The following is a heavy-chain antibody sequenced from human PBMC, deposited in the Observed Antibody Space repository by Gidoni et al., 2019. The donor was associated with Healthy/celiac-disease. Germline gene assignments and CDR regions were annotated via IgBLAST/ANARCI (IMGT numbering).Heavy chain of an antibody. V-gene: IGHV3-11*01. D-gene: IGHD2-15*01. CDR3: ARVSRTYWSGGSCYSFGVSWFDP. Sequence: QVQLVESGGGLVQPGGSLRLSFAASGFTFSSYYLSWIRQAPGKGLEWVSYSSSIGSTIYYADSRKGRFTISRDNAKNSLYLQMYSLRAEDTAVYYWARVSRTYWSGGSCYSFGVSWFDPWGQGTLVTVSS. CDR2: SSSIGSTI. CDR1: GFTFSSYY. J-gene: IGHJ5*02.